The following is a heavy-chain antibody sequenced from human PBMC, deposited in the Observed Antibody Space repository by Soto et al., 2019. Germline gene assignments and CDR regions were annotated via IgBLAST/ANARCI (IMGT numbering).Heavy chain of an antibody. CDR1: GFTFSSYA. CDR2: IRGSGGST. CDR3: AKDRLMGYSYGYYYFDY. J-gene: IGHJ4*02. Sequence: PGGSLRLSCAASGFTFSSYAMSWVRQAPEKGLEWVSAIRGSGGSTYYADSVKGRFTISRDNSKNTLYLQMNSLRAEDTAVYYCAKDRLMGYSYGYYYFDYWGQGTLVTVSS. V-gene: IGHV3-23*01. D-gene: IGHD5-18*01.